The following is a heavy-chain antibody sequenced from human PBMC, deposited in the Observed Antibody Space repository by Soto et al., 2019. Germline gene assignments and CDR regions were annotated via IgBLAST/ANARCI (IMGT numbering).Heavy chain of an antibody. CDR2: ISAYNGNT. CDR1: GYTFTSYG. J-gene: IGHJ4*02. CDR3: ARGPHLTGYYREIDY. Sequence: GASVKVSCKASGYTFTSYGISWVRQAPGQGLEWMGWISAYNGNTNYAQKLQGRVTMTTDTSTSTAYMELRSLRSDDTAVYYCARGPHLTGYYREIDYWGQGTLVTVSS. V-gene: IGHV1-18*04. D-gene: IGHD3-9*01.